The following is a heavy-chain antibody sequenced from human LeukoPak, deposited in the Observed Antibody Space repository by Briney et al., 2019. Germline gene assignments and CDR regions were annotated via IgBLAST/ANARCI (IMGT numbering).Heavy chain of an antibody. CDR1: GYTFTGYY. CDR3: ARDPGDYYYGMDV. Sequence: ASVKVSCKASGYTFTGYYMHWVRQAPGQGLEWMGWINPNSGGTNYAQKFQGRVTMTRDTSISTAYMELSRLRSDDTAVYYCARDPGDYYYGMDVWGQGTTVTVSS. V-gene: IGHV1-2*02. J-gene: IGHJ6*02. CDR2: INPNSGGT.